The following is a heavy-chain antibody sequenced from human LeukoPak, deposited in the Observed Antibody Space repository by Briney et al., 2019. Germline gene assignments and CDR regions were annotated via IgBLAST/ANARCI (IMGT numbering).Heavy chain of an antibody. Sequence: SETLSLTCAVYGGSFSGYYWSWIRQPPGKGLEWIGEINHSGSTNYNPSLKSRVTMSVDTSKNQFSLKLSSVTAADTAVYYCARGTAGSGSYYKVPFDYWGQGTLVTVSS. CDR2: INHSGST. CDR3: ARGTAGSGSYYKVPFDY. J-gene: IGHJ4*02. CDR1: GGSFSGYY. D-gene: IGHD3-10*01. V-gene: IGHV4-34*01.